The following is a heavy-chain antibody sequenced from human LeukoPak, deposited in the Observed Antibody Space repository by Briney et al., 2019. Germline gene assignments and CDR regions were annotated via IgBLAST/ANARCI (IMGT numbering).Heavy chain of an antibody. D-gene: IGHD3-3*01. CDR1: GFTFSTYV. CDR3: ASGPPFLKYFEY. V-gene: IGHV3-23*01. Sequence: GGSLRLSCAASGFTFSTYVMNWFRQAPGKGLGWVSTISVGAEYIFYADSVKGRFTLSRDDSNNALYLQMHSLRAEDTALYYCASGPPFLKYFEYWGQGTLVTVSS. CDR2: ISVGAEYI. J-gene: IGHJ4*02.